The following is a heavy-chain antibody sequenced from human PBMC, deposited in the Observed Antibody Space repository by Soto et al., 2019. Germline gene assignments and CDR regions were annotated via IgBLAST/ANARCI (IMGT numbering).Heavy chain of an antibody. V-gene: IGHV1-69*08. Sequence: QVQLVQSGAEVKKPGSSVKVSCKASGGTFSSYTISWVRQAPGQGLEWMGRIIPILGIANYAQKFQGRVTITADKSTSTDYMELSSLISEDTAVYYCARDEMIGDNDAFDIWGQGTMVTVSS. D-gene: IGHD3-22*01. CDR2: IIPILGIA. CDR1: GGTFSSYT. CDR3: ARDEMIGDNDAFDI. J-gene: IGHJ3*02.